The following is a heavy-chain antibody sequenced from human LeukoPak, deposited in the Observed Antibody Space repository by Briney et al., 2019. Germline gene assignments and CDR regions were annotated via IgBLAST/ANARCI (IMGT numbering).Heavy chain of an antibody. D-gene: IGHD6-13*01. CDR2: IYYTGST. CDR3: ARHVVSSWPLYYYYYYMDV. V-gene: IGHV4-39*01. CDR1: GGSFSGYY. Sequence: SETLSLTCAVYGGSFSGYYWGWIRQPPGKGLEWIGSIYYTGSTFYNPSLKSRVTISVDTSKNQFSRKLTSVTAADTAVYYCARHVVSSWPLYYYYYYMDVWGKGTTVTISS. J-gene: IGHJ6*03.